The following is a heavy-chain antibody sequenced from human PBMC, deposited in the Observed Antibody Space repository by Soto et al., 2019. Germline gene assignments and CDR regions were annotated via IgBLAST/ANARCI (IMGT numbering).Heavy chain of an antibody. D-gene: IGHD6-13*01. CDR2: IWYDGRNK. J-gene: IGHJ5*02. V-gene: IGHV3-33*01. Sequence: QVQLGESGGGVVQPGRSLRLSCAASGFSISTYGMHWVRQAPGKGLEWVAVIWYDGRNKYYADSVKGRFTISRDTSNNTLFLQMNSLRAEDTAVYYCAGEAAEGWFDPWGQGALVTVSS. CDR3: AGEAAEGWFDP. CDR1: GFSISTYG.